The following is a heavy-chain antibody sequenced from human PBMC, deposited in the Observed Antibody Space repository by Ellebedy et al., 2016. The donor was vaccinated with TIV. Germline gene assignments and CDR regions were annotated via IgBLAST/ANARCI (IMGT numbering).Heavy chain of an antibody. CDR3: ARDRDASMASFYFYGMDL. J-gene: IGHJ6*02. D-gene: IGHD3-10*01. Sequence: AASVKVSCKASGYTFTAYYIHWVRQAPGQGLEWMGWINPNSGVTHYAQKFKAWLTMTRDTSVTTAYMELSRLRSDDTAVYFCARDRDASMASFYFYGMDLWGQGTAVTVPS. CDR1: GYTFTAYY. V-gene: IGHV1-2*04. CDR2: INPNSGVT.